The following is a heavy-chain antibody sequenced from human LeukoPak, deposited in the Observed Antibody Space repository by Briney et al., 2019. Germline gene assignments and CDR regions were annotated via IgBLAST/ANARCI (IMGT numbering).Heavy chain of an antibody. CDR1: GGSISSSSYY. Sequence: SETLSLTCTVSGGSISSSSYYWGWIRQPPGKGLEWIGNIYYSGSTFYNPSLKSRVTISVDTSKNHLSLKLSYVTAADTAVYYCARSFSGSYYRYYYYAMDVWGQGTTVTVSS. CDR3: ARSFSGSYYRYYYYAMDV. D-gene: IGHD1-26*01. V-gene: IGHV4-39*01. J-gene: IGHJ6*02. CDR2: IYYSGST.